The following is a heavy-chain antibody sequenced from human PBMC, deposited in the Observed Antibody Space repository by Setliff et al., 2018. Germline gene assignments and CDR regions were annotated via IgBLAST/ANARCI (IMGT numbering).Heavy chain of an antibody. V-gene: IGHV4-39*07. D-gene: IGHD3-3*01. CDR2: IYYSGST. Sequence: PLETLSLTCTVSGGSISSSSYYWGWIRQPPGKGLEWIGSIYYSGSTYYNPSLKSRVTISVDTSKNQFSLKLSSVTAADTAVYYCARDRITIFGVVIPFDYWGQGTLVTVSS. CDR1: GGSISSSSYY. CDR3: ARDRITIFGVVIPFDY. J-gene: IGHJ4*02.